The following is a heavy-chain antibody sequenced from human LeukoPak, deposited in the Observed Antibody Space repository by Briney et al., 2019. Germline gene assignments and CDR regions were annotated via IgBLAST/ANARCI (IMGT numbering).Heavy chain of an antibody. D-gene: IGHD2-2*01. Sequence: SETLSLTCTVSGGSISSYYWSWIRQPPGKGLEWIGYFYHSGITKYNPSLKSRVTISVDTSKNQFSLKLSSVTAADTAIYYCARDPKSQLLLDYWGQGTLVTVSS. J-gene: IGHJ4*02. CDR3: ARDPKSQLLLDY. CDR2: FYHSGIT. V-gene: IGHV4-59*12. CDR1: GGSISSYY.